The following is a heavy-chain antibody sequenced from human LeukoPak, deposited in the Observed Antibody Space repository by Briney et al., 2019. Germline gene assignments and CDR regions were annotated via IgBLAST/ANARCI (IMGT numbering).Heavy chain of an antibody. J-gene: IGHJ6*03. CDR2: IYWNDDK. Sequence: SGPTLVKPTQTLTLTCTSSGFSLSTSGVGVGWIRQPPGKALEWLALIYWNDDKRYSPSLKSRLTITKDTSKNQVVLTMTNMDPVDTATYYCAHSGGSGSYLYCMDVWGKGTTVTISS. CDR1: GFSLSTSGVG. V-gene: IGHV2-5*01. D-gene: IGHD3-10*01. CDR3: AHSGGSGSYLYCMDV.